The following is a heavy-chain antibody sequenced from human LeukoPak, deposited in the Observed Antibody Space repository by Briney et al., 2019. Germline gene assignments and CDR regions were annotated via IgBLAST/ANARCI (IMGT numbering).Heavy chain of an antibody. CDR1: GFTFSSYA. Sequence: GGSLRLSCAASGFTFSSYAMSWVRHAPGKGLEWVSAISGSGGSTYYADSVKGRVTISRDNSKNTLYLQMNSLRAEDTAVYYCAKIKGSSGYYFDYWGQGTLVTVSS. CDR3: AKIKGSSGYYFDY. D-gene: IGHD3-22*01. V-gene: IGHV3-23*01. J-gene: IGHJ4*02. CDR2: ISGSGGST.